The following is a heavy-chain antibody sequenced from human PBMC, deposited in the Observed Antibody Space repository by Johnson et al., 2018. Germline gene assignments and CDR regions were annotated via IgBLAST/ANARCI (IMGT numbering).Heavy chain of an antibody. J-gene: IGHJ6*02. CDR2: IIPIFGTA. V-gene: IGHV1-69*01. CDR1: GGTFSSYA. CDR3: AGKGTSMVGHYGMDL. D-gene: IGHD2/OR15-2a*01. Sequence: QVQLVESGAEVKKPGSSVKVSCKASGGTFSSYAISWVRQAPGQGLEWMGGIIPIFGTANYAQKFQGRVTITAHESTSTAYMELGSLRSEDTAVYYCAGKGTSMVGHYGMDLWGQGTTVTVSS.